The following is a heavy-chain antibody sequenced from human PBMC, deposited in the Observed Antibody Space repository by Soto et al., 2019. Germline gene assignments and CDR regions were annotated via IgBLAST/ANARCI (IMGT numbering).Heavy chain of an antibody. CDR2: IWYDGTNK. J-gene: IGHJ4*02. CDR1: EFTFSSYG. V-gene: IGHV3-33*01. Sequence: QVQLVESGGGVVQPGMSLRLSCAASEFTFSSYGMHWVRQAPGKGLEWVTLIWYDGTNKYYADSVKGRFTISRDNSRNTLYLQMSSLRAEDTAVYYCARVGYCSGGNCYGPLSAWGQGTLVTVSS. D-gene: IGHD2-15*01. CDR3: ARVGYCSGGNCYGPLSA.